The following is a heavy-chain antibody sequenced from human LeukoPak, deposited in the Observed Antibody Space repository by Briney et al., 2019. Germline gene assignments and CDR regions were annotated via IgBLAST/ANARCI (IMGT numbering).Heavy chain of an antibody. D-gene: IGHD6-13*01. CDR2: ISYDGSNK. V-gene: IGHV3-30*04. CDR1: GFTFSSYA. CDR3: AREIAAASSSWFDP. J-gene: IGHJ5*02. Sequence: GGSLRLSCAASGFTFSSYAMHWVRQAPGKGLEWVAVISYDGSNKYYADSVKGRFTISRDNSKNTLYLQMNSLRAEDTAVYYCAREIAAASSSWFDPWGQGTLVTVSS.